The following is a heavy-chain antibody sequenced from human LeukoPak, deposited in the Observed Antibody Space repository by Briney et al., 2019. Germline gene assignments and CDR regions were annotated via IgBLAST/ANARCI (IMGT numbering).Heavy chain of an antibody. V-gene: IGHV3-7*03. J-gene: IGHJ4*02. CDR3: AKGLSESIYDALDS. D-gene: IGHD1-26*01. CDR2: IKQDGSEK. Sequence: PGGSLRLSCAASGFTFRNYWMSWVRQAPGKGLEWVANIKQDGSEKYYVNSVKGRFTISRDNARNSLYLQMNSLRADDTAVYYCAKGLSESIYDALDSWGQGTLVTVSS. CDR1: GFTFRNYW.